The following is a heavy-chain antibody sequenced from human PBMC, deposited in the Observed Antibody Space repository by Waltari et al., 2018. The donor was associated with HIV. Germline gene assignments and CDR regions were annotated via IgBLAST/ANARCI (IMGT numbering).Heavy chain of an antibody. CDR2: ISYDTTNI. J-gene: IGHJ6*01. V-gene: IGHV3-30*18. CDR1: GISFFNSYG. Sequence: QVQLVESGGGVVQPGRSLRLSCVVSGISFFNSYGMHWVRQAPGKGLEWVATISYDTTNIYDADSVKGRFTISRENSKNTVYLQMSSLRGEDTALYYCAKDREQGYY. CDR3: AKDREQGYY.